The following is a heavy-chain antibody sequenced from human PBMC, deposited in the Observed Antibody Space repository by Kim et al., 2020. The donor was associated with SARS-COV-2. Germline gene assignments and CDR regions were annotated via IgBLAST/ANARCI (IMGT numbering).Heavy chain of an antibody. D-gene: IGHD5-18*01. CDR3: ARGDTVSGEYYYYGMDG. CDR1: GGSFSGYY. CDR2: INHSGST. Sequence: SETLSLTCAVYGGSFSGYYWSWIRQPPGKGLEWIGEINHSGSTNYNPSLKSRVTISVDTSKNQFSLKLSSVTAADTAVYYCARGDTVSGEYYYYGMDGWG. J-gene: IGHJ6*01. V-gene: IGHV4-34*01.